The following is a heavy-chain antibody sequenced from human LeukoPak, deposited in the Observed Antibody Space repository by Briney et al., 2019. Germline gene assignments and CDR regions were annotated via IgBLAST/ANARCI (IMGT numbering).Heavy chain of an antibody. J-gene: IGHJ4*02. CDR2: IYYSGST. Sequence: SETLSLTCAVYGGSISSYYWSWIRQPPGKGLEWIGYIYYSGSTSYNPSLKSRVTISVDTSMNQFSPKLLSVTAADTAVYYCAREDSGYDYSPFDYWGQGILVTVSS. CDR1: GGSISSYY. CDR3: AREDSGYDYSPFDY. D-gene: IGHD5-12*01. V-gene: IGHV4-59*01.